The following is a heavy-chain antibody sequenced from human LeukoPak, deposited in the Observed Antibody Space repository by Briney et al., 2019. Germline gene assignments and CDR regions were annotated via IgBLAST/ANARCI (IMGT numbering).Heavy chain of an antibody. J-gene: IGHJ5*02. V-gene: IGHV3-66*01. Sequence: GGSLRLSCAASGFTFSSYAMSWVRQVPGKGLEWVSVIFGGGGTYYADSVKGRFTISRDNSKNTLYLQMNSLRAEDTAVYYCARDHSALASYPNPWGQGTLVTVSS. CDR1: GFTFSSYA. D-gene: IGHD3-10*01. CDR3: ARDHSALASYPNP. CDR2: IFGGGGT.